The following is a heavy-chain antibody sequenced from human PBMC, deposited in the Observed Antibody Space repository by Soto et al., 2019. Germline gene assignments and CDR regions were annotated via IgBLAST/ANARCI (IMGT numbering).Heavy chain of an antibody. Sequence: QLQLQESGPGLVKPSETLSLTCTVSGGSISSSSYYWGWIRQPPGKGLEWMGSGYYSGSTYYNPSLNVQCTFSVDTSKNQFSLKLSSVTAADTAVYYCARQAAYCGGGCPDAFDIWGQGTMVTVSS. J-gene: IGHJ3*02. V-gene: IGHV4-39*01. CDR2: GYYSGST. CDR1: GGSISSSSYY. CDR3: ARQAAYCGGGCPDAFDI. D-gene: IGHD2-21*02.